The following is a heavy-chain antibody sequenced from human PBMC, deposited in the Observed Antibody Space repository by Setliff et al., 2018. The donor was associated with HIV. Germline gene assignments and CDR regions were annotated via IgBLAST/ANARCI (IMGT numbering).Heavy chain of an antibody. D-gene: IGHD6-6*01. CDR2: ITPNSGGT. CDR1: GFTFTGYY. J-gene: IGHJ5*02. CDR3: ARDLGYSSSSGWFDP. V-gene: IGHV1-2*02. Sequence: ASVKVSCKASGFTFTGYYIHWVRQAPGQGPEWMGWITPNSGGTNYAQKFQGRVTMTRDTSISTAYMELSRLRSDDTAVYYCARDLGYSSSSGWFDPWGQGTLVTVSS.